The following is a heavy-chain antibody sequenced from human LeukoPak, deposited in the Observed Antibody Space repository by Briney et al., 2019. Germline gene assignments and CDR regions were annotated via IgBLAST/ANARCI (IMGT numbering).Heavy chain of an antibody. CDR2: IYHSGST. CDR1: GGSISSGGYS. J-gene: IGHJ5*02. CDR3: ARHREWENWFDP. V-gene: IGHV4-30-2*03. Sequence: SQTLSLTCAVSGGSISSGGYSWSWIRQPPGKDLEWIGYIYHSGSTNYNPSLKSRVTISVDTSKNQFSLKLSPVTAADTAVYYCARHREWENWFDPWGQGTLVTVSS. D-gene: IGHD1-26*01.